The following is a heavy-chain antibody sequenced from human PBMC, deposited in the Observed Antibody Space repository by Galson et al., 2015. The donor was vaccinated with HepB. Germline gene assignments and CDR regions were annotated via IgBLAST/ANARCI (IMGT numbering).Heavy chain of an antibody. CDR3: AQDLTYYYGSGSYFVGMDV. J-gene: IGHJ6*02. V-gene: IGHV3-9*01. CDR1: GFTFEDYA. CDR2: ISWNSDFT. Sequence: SLRLSCAASGFTFEDYAMHWVRQVPGKGLEWVSGISWNSDFTGYADSVRGRFTISRDNARYSLYLQMNSLRTEDTALYYCAQDLTYYYGSGSYFVGMDVGGQGTTVTVSS. D-gene: IGHD3-10*01.